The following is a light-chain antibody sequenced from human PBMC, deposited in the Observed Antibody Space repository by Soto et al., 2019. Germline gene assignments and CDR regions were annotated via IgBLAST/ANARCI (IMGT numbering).Light chain of an antibody. V-gene: IGKV1-5*03. J-gene: IGKJ1*01. Sequence: IQVTQSPSSLSASVGDRVRIACRASQSISSWLAWYQQKPGKAPKLLIYKASTLKSGFPSRFSGSGSGTEFTLTISSLQPDDFATYDCQDYSCYSGGFGQGTKV. CDR1: QSISSW. CDR3: QDYSCYSGG. CDR2: KAS.